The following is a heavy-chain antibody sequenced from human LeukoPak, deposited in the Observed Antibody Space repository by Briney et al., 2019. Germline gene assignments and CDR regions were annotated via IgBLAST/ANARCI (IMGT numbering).Heavy chain of an antibody. J-gene: IGHJ5*02. D-gene: IGHD3-9*01. CDR1: GYTFTGYY. V-gene: IGHV1-18*04. CDR2: ISAYNGNT. CDR3: AREYDILTGYYPDWFDP. Sequence: ASVKVSCKASGYTFTGYYMHWVRQAPGQGLEWMGWISAYNGNTNYAQKLQGRVTMTTDTSTSTAYMELRSLRSEDTAVYYCAREYDILTGYYPDWFDPWGQGTLVTVSS.